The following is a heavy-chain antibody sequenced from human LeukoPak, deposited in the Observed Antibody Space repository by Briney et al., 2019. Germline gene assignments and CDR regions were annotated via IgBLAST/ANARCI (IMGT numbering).Heavy chain of an antibody. CDR3: ASYVEDAFDI. V-gene: IGHV3-30*03. J-gene: IGHJ3*02. Sequence: GGSLRLSCAASGFTFSSYGMHWVRQAPGKGLEWVAVISYDGSNKYYADSVKGRFTISRDNSKNTLYLQMNSLRAEDTAVYYCASYVEDAFDIWGQGTMVTVSS. D-gene: IGHD3-16*01. CDR1: GFTFSSYG. CDR2: ISYDGSNK.